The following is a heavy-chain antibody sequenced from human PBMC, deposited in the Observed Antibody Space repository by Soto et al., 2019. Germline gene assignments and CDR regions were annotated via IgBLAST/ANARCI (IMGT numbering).Heavy chain of an antibody. CDR2: FYSGGST. Sequence: GGSLRLSCAASGFTVSSNYMSWVRQAPGKGLEWVSVFYSGGSTYYADSVKGRFTISRDNSKNTLYLQMNSLRAEDTAVYYCARDSYYYDSSGYYGGASDYWGQGTLVTVSS. V-gene: IGHV3-53*01. CDR3: ARDSYYYDSSGYYGGASDY. D-gene: IGHD3-22*01. J-gene: IGHJ4*02. CDR1: GFTVSSNY.